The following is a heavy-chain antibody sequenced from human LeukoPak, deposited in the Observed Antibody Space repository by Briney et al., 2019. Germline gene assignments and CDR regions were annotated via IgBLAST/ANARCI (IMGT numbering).Heavy chain of an antibody. CDR2: INPNTGGT. Sequence: ASVKVSCKASGYTFTGYYIHWVRQAPGQGLEWMGRINPNTGGTDYAQKFQGRVTMTRDTSITTAYMELSRLTSDDTAIYYCAKVPPSITAAGNWFGPWGQGAPVTVSS. V-gene: IGHV1-2*06. CDR1: GYTFTGYY. CDR3: AKVPPSITAAGNWFGP. J-gene: IGHJ5*02. D-gene: IGHD6-13*01.